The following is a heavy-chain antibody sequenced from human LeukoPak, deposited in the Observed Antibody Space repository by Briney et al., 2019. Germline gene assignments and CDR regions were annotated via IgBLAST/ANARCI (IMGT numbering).Heavy chain of an antibody. J-gene: IGHJ5*02. Sequence: GGSLRLSCAASGFTFSSYGMHWVRQAPGKGLEWVAVISYDGSNKYYADSVKGRFTISRDNSKNTLYLQMNSLRAEDTAVYYCAKETVVDTDNWFDPWGQGTLVTVSS. CDR2: ISYDGSNK. V-gene: IGHV3-30*18. CDR3: AKETVVDTDNWFDP. CDR1: GFTFSSYG. D-gene: IGHD5-18*01.